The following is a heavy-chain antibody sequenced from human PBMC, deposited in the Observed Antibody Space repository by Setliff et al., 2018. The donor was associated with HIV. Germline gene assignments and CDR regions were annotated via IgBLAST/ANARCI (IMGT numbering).Heavy chain of an antibody. CDR2: INPSGGST. D-gene: IGHD3-22*01. Sequence: ASVKVSCKASGYTFTSYYMHWVRQAPGQGLEWMGIINPSGGSTSYAQKFQGRVTMTRDTSTSTVYMELSSLRSEDTAVYYCARVEYYYDSSGYYYDYWGQGTRVTVS. CDR1: GYTFTSYY. V-gene: IGHV1-46*01. J-gene: IGHJ4*02. CDR3: ARVEYYYDSSGYYYDY.